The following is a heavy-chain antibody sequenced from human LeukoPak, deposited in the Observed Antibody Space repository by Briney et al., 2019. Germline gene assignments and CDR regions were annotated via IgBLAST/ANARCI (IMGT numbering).Heavy chain of an antibody. V-gene: IGHV4-61*02. CDR3: AREPRGNCSSTSCPFYYYMDV. Sequence: PSQTLSLTCVSGGYISSGSYYWTWIRQPAGKGLEWIGRINTSGNTNYNPSLKSRVTISVDTSKNQFSLKLTSVTAADTAVYYCAREPRGNCSSTSCPFYYYMDVWGKGTTVTVSS. D-gene: IGHD2-2*01. CDR1: GGYISSGSYY. CDR2: INTSGNT. J-gene: IGHJ6*03.